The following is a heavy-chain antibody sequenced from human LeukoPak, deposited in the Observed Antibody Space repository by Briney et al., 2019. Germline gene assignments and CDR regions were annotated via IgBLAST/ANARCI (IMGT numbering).Heavy chain of an antibody. CDR3: ARELSSSWTRSNWFDP. V-gene: IGHV1-69*06. J-gene: IGHJ5*02. Sequence: SVKVSCKASGGTFSSYAISWVRQAPGQGLEWMGGIIPIFGTANYAQKFQGRVTITADKSTSTAYMELSSLRSEDTAVYYCARELSSSWTRSNWFDPWGQGTLVTVSS. CDR2: IIPIFGTA. CDR1: GGTFSSYA. D-gene: IGHD6-13*01.